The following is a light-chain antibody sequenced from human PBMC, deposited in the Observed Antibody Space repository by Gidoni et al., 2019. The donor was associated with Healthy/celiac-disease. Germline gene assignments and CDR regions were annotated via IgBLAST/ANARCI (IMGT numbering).Light chain of an antibody. V-gene: IGKV1-39*01. CDR1: QSISSY. CDR2: AAS. J-gene: IGKJ2*01. CDR3: RQRYSTPYT. Sequence: DIQMTQSPSSLSASVGDRVTITCRASQSISSYLNWYQQKPGKAPKLLIYAASSLQSGVPSRFSSSGSGTDFTLTISSLQPEDFATYYCRQRYSTPYTFGQGTKLEIK.